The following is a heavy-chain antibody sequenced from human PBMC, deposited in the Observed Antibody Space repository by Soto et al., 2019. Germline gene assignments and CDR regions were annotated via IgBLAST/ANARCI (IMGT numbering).Heavy chain of an antibody. CDR1: GFTFSSYS. CDR3: ARDYSSGWGDAFDI. D-gene: IGHD6-19*01. CDR2: ISSSSSYI. J-gene: IGHJ3*02. Sequence: GGSLRLSCAASGFTFSSYSMNWVRQAPGKGLEWVSSISSSSSYIYYADSVKGRFTISRDNAKNSLYLQMNSLRAEDTAVYYCARDYSSGWGDAFDIWGQGTMVTVSS. V-gene: IGHV3-21*01.